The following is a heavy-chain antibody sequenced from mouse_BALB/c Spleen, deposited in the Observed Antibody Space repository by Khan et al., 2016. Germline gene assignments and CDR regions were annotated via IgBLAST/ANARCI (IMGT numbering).Heavy chain of an antibody. V-gene: IGHV3-2*02. CDR3: ARAPPRWYFDV. CDR2: ISYSGST. CDR1: GYSITSDYA. J-gene: IGHJ1*01. Sequence: EVQLQESGPGLVKPSQSLSLTCTVTGYSITSDYAWNWIRQFPGNKLEWMGYISYSGSTSYNPSLKSRISNTRDTSKNQFFLQLNSFTTEDTATYYCARAPPRWYFDVWGAGTTVTVSS.